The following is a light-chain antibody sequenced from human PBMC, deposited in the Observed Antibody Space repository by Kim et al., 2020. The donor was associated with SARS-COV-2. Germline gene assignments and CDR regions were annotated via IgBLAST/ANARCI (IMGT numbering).Light chain of an antibody. J-gene: IGLJ3*02. CDR2: SNN. CDR3: AAWDDSLNGWV. CDR1: SSNIGSNT. Sequence: QRVTISCSGSSSNIGSNTVNWYQQLPGTAPKLLIYSNNQRASGVPDRFSGSKSGTSASLAISGLQSEDEADYSCAAWDDSLNGWVLGGGTKVTVL. V-gene: IGLV1-44*01.